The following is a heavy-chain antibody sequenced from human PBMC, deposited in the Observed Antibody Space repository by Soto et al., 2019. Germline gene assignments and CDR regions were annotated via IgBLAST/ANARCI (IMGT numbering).Heavy chain of an antibody. D-gene: IGHD4-17*01. J-gene: IGHJ5*02. CDR1: GLFFNSYS. V-gene: IGHV3-23*01. CDR2: LLRSGSSA. Sequence: PGRSLRLSCTTSGLFFNSYSFNWVRQAPGKGLEWVSSLLRSGSSAYYADSVRGRFTVSSDISANSLYLQMDNLRAEDTAIYYCAKDAISGDGIWLMDSWGRRTVVTGS. CDR3: AKDAISGDGIWLMDS.